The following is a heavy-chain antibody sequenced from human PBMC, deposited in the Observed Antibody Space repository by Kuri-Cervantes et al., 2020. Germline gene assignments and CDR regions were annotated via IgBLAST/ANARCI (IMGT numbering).Heavy chain of an antibody. J-gene: IGHJ4*02. Sequence: GGSLRLSCAASGFTFSSYGMHWVRQAPGKGLEWVAVIWYDETNKYFADSVKGRFTISRDNSKNTLFLQMNSLRAEDMALYYCAKGLNIPGPPEFDYWGQGTLVTVSS. D-gene: IGHD1-14*01. CDR3: AKGLNIPGPPEFDY. CDR2: IWYDETNK. CDR1: GFTFSSYG. V-gene: IGHV3-30*02.